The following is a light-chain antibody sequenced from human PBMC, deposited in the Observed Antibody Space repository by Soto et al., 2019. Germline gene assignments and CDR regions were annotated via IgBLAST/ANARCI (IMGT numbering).Light chain of an antibody. Sequence: QSVLTQPASVSGSPGQSITISCTGTTSDVGGYDYVSWYQQHPGKGPKLLIYEARNRPSGVSDRFSGSKSGNTASLTISGLQTDDEADYYCTSYRSTTPYVFGTAPKV. CDR3: TSYRSTTPYV. CDR2: EAR. CDR1: TSDVGGYDY. J-gene: IGLJ1*01. V-gene: IGLV2-14*01.